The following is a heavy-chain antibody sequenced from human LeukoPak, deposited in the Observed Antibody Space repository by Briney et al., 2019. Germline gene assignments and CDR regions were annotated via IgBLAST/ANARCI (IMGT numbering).Heavy chain of an antibody. Sequence: GGSLRLSCAASGFTFSSYGMHWVRQAPGKGLEWVAVISYDGSNKYYADSVKGRFTISRDNSKNTLYLQMNSLRAEDTAVYYCARSASSSELDYWGQGTLVTVSS. CDR2: ISYDGSNK. V-gene: IGHV3-30*03. D-gene: IGHD6-6*01. J-gene: IGHJ4*02. CDR1: GFTFSSYG. CDR3: ARSASSSELDY.